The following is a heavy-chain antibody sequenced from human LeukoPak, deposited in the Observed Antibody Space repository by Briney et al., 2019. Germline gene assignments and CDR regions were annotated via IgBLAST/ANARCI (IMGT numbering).Heavy chain of an antibody. CDR3: AGDRNSDWYSPLDY. V-gene: IGHV3-23*01. CDR2: ITATGDTA. CDR1: GFTFTKCA. D-gene: IGHD6-19*01. J-gene: IGHJ4*02. Sequence: GGSLRLSCVASGFTFTKCAMSWIRQAPGKGLEWVAIITATGDTAYYADSVKGRFTISRDNSRNTVYMQMDSLRAEDTAIYYCAGDRNSDWYSPLDYWGQGSQVAVSP.